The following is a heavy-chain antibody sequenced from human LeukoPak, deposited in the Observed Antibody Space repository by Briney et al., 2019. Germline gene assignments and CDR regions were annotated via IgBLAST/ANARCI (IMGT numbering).Heavy chain of an antibody. CDR3: AKARGSGSYPGRALDY. J-gene: IGHJ4*02. CDR2: ISWNSGST. Sequence: GRSLRLACAASGFTFDDYAMHWVRRAPGKGLEWVSGISWNSGSTGYGDSVKGRFTISRDNAKNSLYLQMNSLRDEDMALYYCAKARGSGSYPGRALDYWGQGTLVTVSS. V-gene: IGHV3-9*03. D-gene: IGHD1-26*01. CDR1: GFTFDDYA.